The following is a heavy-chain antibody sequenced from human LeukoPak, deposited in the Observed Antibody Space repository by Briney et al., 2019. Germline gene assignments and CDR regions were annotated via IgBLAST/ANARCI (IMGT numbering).Heavy chain of an antibody. V-gene: IGHV3-23*01. CDR2: ISGSGDNT. J-gene: IGHJ6*04. D-gene: IGHD3-10*02. Sequence: GGSLRLSCAASGFTFSSYAMGWVRQAPGKGLEWVSGISGSGDNTYYANSVKGRFTISRDNSKNTLYLQMNSLRAEDTAVYYCAELGITMIGGVWGKGTTVTISS. CDR3: AELGITMIGGV. CDR1: GFTFSSYA.